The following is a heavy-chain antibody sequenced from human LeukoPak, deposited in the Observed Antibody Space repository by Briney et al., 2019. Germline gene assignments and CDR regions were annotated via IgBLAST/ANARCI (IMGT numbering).Heavy chain of an antibody. Sequence: GGSLRLSCAASGFSFSSYNMNWVRQAPGKGLEWVSSVTSGSSYIYYADSVKGRFTISRDNAKNSLYLQMNSLRAEDTAVYYCAGTNYYDSSGYYIDYWGQGTLVTVSS. V-gene: IGHV3-21*01. CDR3: AGTNYYDSSGYYIDY. CDR2: VTSGSSYI. J-gene: IGHJ4*02. CDR1: GFSFSSYN. D-gene: IGHD3-22*01.